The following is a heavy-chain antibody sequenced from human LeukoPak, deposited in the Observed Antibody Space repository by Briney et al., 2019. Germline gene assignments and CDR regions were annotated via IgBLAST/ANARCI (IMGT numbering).Heavy chain of an antibody. CDR1: GYSISSGYY. CDR2: IYHSGST. V-gene: IGHV4-38-2*02. D-gene: IGHD4-17*01. Sequence: SETLSLTCTVSGYSISSGYYWGWIRQPPGKGLEWIGSIYHSGSTYCNPSLKSRVTISVDTSKNQFSLKLSSVTAADTAVYYCARDYGDYVSPYYYYMDIWGKGTTVTVSS. CDR3: ARDYGDYVSPYYYYMDI. J-gene: IGHJ6*03.